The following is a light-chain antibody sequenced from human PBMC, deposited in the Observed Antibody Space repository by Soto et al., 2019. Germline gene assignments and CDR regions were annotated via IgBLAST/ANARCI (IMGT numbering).Light chain of an antibody. V-gene: IGKV3-15*01. CDR3: QQYNNWPL. CDR1: QSVSSN. J-gene: IGKJ4*01. Sequence: EIVVNQSPATLSVSPGERATLSFRASQSVSSNLAWYQQKPGQAPRLLIYGASTRATGIPARFSGSGSGTEFTLTISSLQSEDFAVYYCQQYNNWPLFGGGTKVDIK. CDR2: GAS.